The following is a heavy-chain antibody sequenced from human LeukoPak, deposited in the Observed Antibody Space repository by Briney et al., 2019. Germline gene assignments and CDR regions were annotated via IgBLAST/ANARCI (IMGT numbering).Heavy chain of an antibody. D-gene: IGHD6-6*01. CDR2: VSGGGDTT. Sequence: GGSLRLSCAASGFSFSSYAMSWVRQAPGKGLEWVSAVSGGGDTTYTADSVKGRFTISRDNSKNTIYLQMNTLITEDTALYYCAGISYSGTWPVGYWGQGALVTVTA. CDR3: AGISYSGTWPVGY. CDR1: GFSFSSYA. J-gene: IGHJ4*02. V-gene: IGHV3-23*01.